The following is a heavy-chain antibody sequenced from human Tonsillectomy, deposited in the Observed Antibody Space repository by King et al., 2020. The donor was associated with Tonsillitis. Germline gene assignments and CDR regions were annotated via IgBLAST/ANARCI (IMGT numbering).Heavy chain of an antibody. V-gene: IGHV1-58*02. Sequence: QLVESGPEVKKPGTSVKVSCKASGFTFTSSAMQWVRQARGQRLEWIGWIVVGSGNTNYAQKFQERVTITRDMSTSTAYMELSSLRSEDTAVYYCAALGAGYDYDPPGGFDYWGQGTLVTVSS. J-gene: IGHJ4*02. CDR1: GFTFTSSA. CDR2: IVVGSGNT. D-gene: IGHD5-12*01. CDR3: AALGAGYDYDPPGGFDY.